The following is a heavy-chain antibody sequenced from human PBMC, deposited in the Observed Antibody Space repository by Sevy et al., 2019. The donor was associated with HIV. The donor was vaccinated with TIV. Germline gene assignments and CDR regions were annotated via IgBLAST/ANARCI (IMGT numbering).Heavy chain of an antibody. CDR2: ISSSSSYI. J-gene: IGHJ6*02. V-gene: IGHV3-21*01. CDR3: ARASAAAARWGYYYYGMDV. CDR1: GFTFSSYS. D-gene: IGHD6-13*01. Sequence: GGSLRLSCAASGFTFSSYSMNWVRQAPGKGLEWVSSISSSSSYIYYADSVKGRFTISRDNAKNSLYLQMNSLRAEDTAVYYCARASAAAARWGYYYYGMDVWGQGTTFTVSS.